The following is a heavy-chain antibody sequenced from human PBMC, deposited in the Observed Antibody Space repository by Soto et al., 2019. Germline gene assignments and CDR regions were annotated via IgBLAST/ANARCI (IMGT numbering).Heavy chain of an antibody. J-gene: IGHJ4*02. D-gene: IGHD6-13*01. V-gene: IGHV3-23*01. CDR2: ISGSGGST. CDR3: AKRPLAAAGHFDY. CDR1: GFTFNYYG. Sequence: PGGSLRLSCAASGFTFNYYGMSWVRQAPGKGLEWVSTISGSGGSTYYADAVKGRFTISRDNSKNTLYLQMNSLRAADTAVYYCAKRPLAAAGHFDYWGQGTLVTVSS.